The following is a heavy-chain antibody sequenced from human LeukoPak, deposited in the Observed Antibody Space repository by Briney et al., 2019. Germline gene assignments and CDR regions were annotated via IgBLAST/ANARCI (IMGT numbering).Heavy chain of an antibody. Sequence: GASVKVSCKASGYTFTGYYMHWVRQAPGQGLEWMGWINPNSGGTNYAQKFQGRVTMTRDTSISTAYMELSRLTSDDTAVYYCARDLSQLDYGMDVWGQGTTVTVSS. D-gene: IGHD2-2*01. CDR3: ARDLSQLDYGMDV. V-gene: IGHV1-2*02. CDR2: INPNSGGT. CDR1: GYTFTGYY. J-gene: IGHJ6*02.